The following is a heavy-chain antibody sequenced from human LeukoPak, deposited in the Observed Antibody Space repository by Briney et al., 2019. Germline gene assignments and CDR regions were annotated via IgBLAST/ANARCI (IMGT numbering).Heavy chain of an antibody. V-gene: IGHV3-21*01. Sequence: GGSLRLSCAASGFTFSSYSMNWVRQAPGKGREWVSSISSSSSYIYYADSVKGRFTISRDNAKNSLYLQMNSLRAEDTAVYYCAREAGIIVDRWGQGTLVTVSS. CDR2: ISSSSSYI. D-gene: IGHD3-16*02. J-gene: IGHJ5*02. CDR1: GFTFSSYS. CDR3: AREAGIIVDR.